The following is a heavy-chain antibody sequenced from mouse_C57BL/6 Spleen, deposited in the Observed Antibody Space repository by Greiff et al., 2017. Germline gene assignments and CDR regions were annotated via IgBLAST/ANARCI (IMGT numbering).Heavy chain of an antibody. CDR3: ARKLDSSGPGYVDY. J-gene: IGHJ2*01. D-gene: IGHD3-2*02. CDR2: IYPGDGDT. Sequence: VQLQQSGAELVKPGASVKISCKASGYAFSSYWMNWVKQRPGKGLEWIGQIYPGDGDTNYNGKFKGKATLTADKSSSTAYMQLSSLTSEDSAVYFCARKLDSSGPGYVDYWGQGTTLTVSS. CDR1: GYAFSSYW. V-gene: IGHV1-80*01.